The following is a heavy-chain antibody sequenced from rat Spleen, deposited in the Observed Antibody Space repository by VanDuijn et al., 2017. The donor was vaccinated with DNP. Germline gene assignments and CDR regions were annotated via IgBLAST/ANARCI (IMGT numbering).Heavy chain of an antibody. J-gene: IGHJ4*01. D-gene: IGHD1-5*01. V-gene: IGHV3-1*01. Sequence: EVQLQESGSGLVKPSQSLSLTCSVTGYSITSNYWGWIRKFPGNKMGYIGHISYSGSTNYNPSLKSRISITRDTSKNHFFLHLNSVTTEDTATYYCARWTRYFDYWGQGTSVTVSS. CDR1: GYSITSNY. CDR3: ARWTRYFDY. CDR2: ISYSGST.